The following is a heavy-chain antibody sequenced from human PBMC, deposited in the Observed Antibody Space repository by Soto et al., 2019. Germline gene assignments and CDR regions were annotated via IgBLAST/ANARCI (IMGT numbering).Heavy chain of an antibody. CDR2: ISSSSSYT. V-gene: IGHV3-11*05. D-gene: IGHD2-15*01. J-gene: IGHJ4*02. CDR1: GFTFSDYY. CDR3: ASIIAAGGTDDY. Sequence: QVQLVESGGGLVKPGGSLRLSCAASGFTFSDYYMSWIRQAPGKGLEWVSYISSSSSYTNYAASVKGRFTISRDNANNSLFLKMSRRGAEDAVVYCSASIIAAGGTDDYWGQGTLVTVSS.